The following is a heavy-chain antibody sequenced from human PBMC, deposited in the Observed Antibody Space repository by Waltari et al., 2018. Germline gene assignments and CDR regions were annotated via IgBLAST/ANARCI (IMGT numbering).Heavy chain of an antibody. CDR3: AREYAHYGMDV. J-gene: IGHJ6*02. CDR1: GFTFSSYE. D-gene: IGHD2-2*01. Sequence: EVQLVESGGGLVQPGGSLRLSCAASGFTFSSYEMNWVRQAPGKGLEWVSYISSSGSTIYYADSVKGRFTSSRDNAKNSLYLQMSSLRAEDTAVYYCAREYAHYGMDVWGQGTTVTVSS. V-gene: IGHV3-48*03. CDR2: ISSSGSTI.